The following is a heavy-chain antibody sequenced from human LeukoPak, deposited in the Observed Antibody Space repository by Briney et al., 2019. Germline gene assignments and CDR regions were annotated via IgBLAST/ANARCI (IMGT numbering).Heavy chain of an antibody. V-gene: IGHV3-53*01. J-gene: IGHJ4*02. CDR2: IYSGGST. CDR3: ASMSLDYFDY. D-gene: IGHD5/OR15-5a*01. CDR1: GFTVSSNY. Sequence: GGSLRLSCAASGFTVSSNYMSWVRQAPGKGLEWVSVIYSGGSTYYADSVKGRFTISRDNSKNTLYLQMNSLRAEGTAVYYCASMSLDYFDYWGQGTLVTVSS.